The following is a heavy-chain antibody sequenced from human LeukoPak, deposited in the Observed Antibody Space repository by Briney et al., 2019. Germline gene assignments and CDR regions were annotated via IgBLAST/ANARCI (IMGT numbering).Heavy chain of an antibody. J-gene: IGHJ3*02. CDR1: GGSISASSYY. CDR2: IYYSGNT. V-gene: IGHV4-39*01. CDR3: ARREIRRGFDI. Sequence: SETLSLTCTVSGGSISASSYYWGWIRQPPGKGLEWIGSIYYSGNTYYNPSLKSRVTISVDTSKNQFSLKLSSVTAADTAVYYCARREIRRGFDIWGQGTMVTVSS.